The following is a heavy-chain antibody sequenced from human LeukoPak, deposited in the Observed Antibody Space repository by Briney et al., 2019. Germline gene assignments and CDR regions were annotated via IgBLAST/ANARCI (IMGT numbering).Heavy chain of an antibody. J-gene: IGHJ4*02. V-gene: IGHV3-7*01. CDR1: GFTFADLW. Sequence: GGSLRLSCAASGFTFADLWMTWVRQAPGKGLEWVATMNQDGRERYYVNSVKGRFTISRDNGKNSLYLQMNSLRAEDTAVYYCAKDLLPSGYDYSYFDYWGQGTLVTVSS. CDR2: MNQDGRER. CDR3: AKDLLPSGYDYSYFDY. D-gene: IGHD5-12*01.